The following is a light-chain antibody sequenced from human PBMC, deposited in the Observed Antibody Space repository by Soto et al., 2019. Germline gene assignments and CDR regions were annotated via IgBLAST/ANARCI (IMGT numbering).Light chain of an antibody. Sequence: QSVLTQPASVSGSPGQSITISCSGTSNDVGGYDLVSWYQQHPGKAPRLIIYEATKRPSGVSDRFSASKSGNTASLTISAIQAEDEAYYSCCSFAGGATFVFGGGTKLTVL. CDR2: EAT. CDR1: SNDVGGYDL. J-gene: IGLJ2*01. CDR3: CSFAGGATFV. V-gene: IGLV2-23*02.